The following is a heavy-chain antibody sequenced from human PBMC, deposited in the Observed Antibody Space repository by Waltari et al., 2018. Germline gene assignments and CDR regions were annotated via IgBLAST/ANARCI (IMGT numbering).Heavy chain of an antibody. D-gene: IGHD1-26*01. CDR1: GGSISSYY. Sequence: QVQLQESGPGLVKPSETLSLTCTVSGGSISSYYWSWIRQPPGKGREGIGYSYYSGSTNYNPSLKSRVTISVDTSKNQISLKLSSVTAADTAVYYCARKGSGSRLWFDYWGQGTLVTVSS. CDR3: ARKGSGSRLWFDY. CDR2: SYYSGST. J-gene: IGHJ4*02. V-gene: IGHV4-59*01.